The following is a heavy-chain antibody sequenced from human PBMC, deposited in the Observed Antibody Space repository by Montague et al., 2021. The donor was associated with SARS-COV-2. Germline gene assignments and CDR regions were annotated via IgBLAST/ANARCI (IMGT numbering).Heavy chain of an antibody. V-gene: IGHV2-5*01. CDR2: IYSNDEK. CDR3: AHLIRYYDIFTGIPFDY. D-gene: IGHD3-9*01. Sequence: PALVKPTQTLTLTCTFSGFSLSTPNVGVGWIRQPPEKALEWVAVIYSNDEKRYSPSLRNRLTITKDTAKNQVVLSLTYVDPVDTATYYCAHLIRYYDIFTGIPFDYWGQGSQATVSS. J-gene: IGHJ4*02. CDR1: GFSLSTPNVG.